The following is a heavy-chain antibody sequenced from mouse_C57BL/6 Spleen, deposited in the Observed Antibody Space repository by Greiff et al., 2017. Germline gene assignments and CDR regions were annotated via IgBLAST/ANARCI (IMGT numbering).Heavy chain of an antibody. D-gene: IGHD2-12*01. Sequence: EVKVVESGGGLVKPGGSLKLSCAASGFTFSSYAMSWVRQTPEKRLEWVATISDGGSYTYYPDNVKGRFTISRDNAKNNLYLQMSHLKSEDTAMYYFATHYTSRPSWFAYWGQGTLVTVSA. CDR3: ATHYTSRPSWFAY. CDR2: ISDGGSYT. J-gene: IGHJ3*01. CDR1: GFTFSSYA. V-gene: IGHV5-4*03.